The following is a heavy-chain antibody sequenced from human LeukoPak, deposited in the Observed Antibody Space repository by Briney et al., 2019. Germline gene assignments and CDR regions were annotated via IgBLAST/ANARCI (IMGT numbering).Heavy chain of an antibody. Sequence: GGSLRLSCAASGFTFSSYSMNWVRQAPGKGLEWVSYISSSSSYIYYADSVKGRFTISRDNAKNSLYLQMNSLRAEDTAVYYCALRGTVYAGAFDTWGQGTMVTVSS. CDR3: ALRGTVYAGAFDT. J-gene: IGHJ3*02. CDR2: ISSSSSYI. D-gene: IGHD3-10*01. V-gene: IGHV3-21*05. CDR1: GFTFSSYS.